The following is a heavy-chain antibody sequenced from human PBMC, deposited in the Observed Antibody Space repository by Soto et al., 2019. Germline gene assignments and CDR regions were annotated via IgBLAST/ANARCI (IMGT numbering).Heavy chain of an antibody. D-gene: IGHD2-2*01. J-gene: IGHJ6*02. Sequence: SETLSLTCTVSGGSVSSGSYYWSWIRQPPGKGLEWIGYIYYSGSTNYNPSLKSRVTISVDTSKNQFSLKLSSVTAADTAVYYCARELAYCSSTSVCYHGMDVWGQGTTVTVSS. V-gene: IGHV4-61*01. CDR1: GGSVSSGSYY. CDR3: ARELAYCSSTSVCYHGMDV. CDR2: IYYSGST.